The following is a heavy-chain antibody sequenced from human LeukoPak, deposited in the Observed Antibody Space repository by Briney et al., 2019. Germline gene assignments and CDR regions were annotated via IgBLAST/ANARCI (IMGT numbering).Heavy chain of an antibody. Sequence: PGRSLRLSCAASGFTFSSYAMHWVRQAPGKGLEWVAVISYDGSNKYYTDSVKGRFTISRDNSKNTLYLQMNSLRAEDTAVYYCASDPPQGLVWFDPWGQGTLVTVSS. V-gene: IGHV3-30-3*01. D-gene: IGHD6-19*01. CDR1: GFTFSSYA. CDR2: ISYDGSNK. J-gene: IGHJ5*02. CDR3: ASDPPQGLVWFDP.